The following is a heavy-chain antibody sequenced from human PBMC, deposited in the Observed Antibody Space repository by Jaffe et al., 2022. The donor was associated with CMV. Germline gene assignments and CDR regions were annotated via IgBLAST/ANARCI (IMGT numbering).Heavy chain of an antibody. CDR2: IWYDGSNK. CDR1: GFTFSSYG. Sequence: QVQLVESGGGVVQPGRSLRLSCAASGFTFSSYGMHWVRQAPGKGLEWVAVIWYDGSNKYYADSVKGRFTISRDNSKNTLYLQMNSLRAEDTAVYYCARTNVRYSRRAEDYFDYWGQGTLVTVSS. CDR3: ARTNVRYSRRAEDYFDY. V-gene: IGHV3-33*01. J-gene: IGHJ4*02. D-gene: IGHD6-13*01.